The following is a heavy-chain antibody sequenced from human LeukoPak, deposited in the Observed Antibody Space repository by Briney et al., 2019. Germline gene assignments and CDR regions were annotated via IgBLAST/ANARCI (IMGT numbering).Heavy chain of an antibody. V-gene: IGHV4-59*01. CDR2: IYYSGST. J-gene: IGHJ4*02. Sequence: SETLSLTCTVSGGSIRSYYWSWIRQPPGKGLEWIGYIYYSGSTNYNPSLKSRVSISVDTSKNQFSLKLSSVTAADTAVYYCAREGTSGDFDYWGQGTLVTVSS. CDR3: AREGTSGDFDY. D-gene: IGHD2-2*01. CDR1: GGSIRSYY.